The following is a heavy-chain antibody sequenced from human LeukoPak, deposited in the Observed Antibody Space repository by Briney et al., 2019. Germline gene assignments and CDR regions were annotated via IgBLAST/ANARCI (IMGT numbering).Heavy chain of an antibody. V-gene: IGHV1-46*01. D-gene: IGHD3-22*01. CDR3: AREVCYDSSGCDAFDI. CDR2: INPSGGST. J-gene: IGHJ3*02. Sequence: ASGKVSCKAPGYTSTSYYMHWVRQAPGQGLEWMGIINPSGGSTSSAQKFQGRATMPRDTSTSPVYMELTSLRSDDPSVYYCAREVCYDSSGCDAFDIWGQGTMVTVS. CDR1: GYTSTSYY.